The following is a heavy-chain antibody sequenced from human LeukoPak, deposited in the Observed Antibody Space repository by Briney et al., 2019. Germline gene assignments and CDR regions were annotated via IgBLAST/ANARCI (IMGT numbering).Heavy chain of an antibody. CDR3: ARGRVINDFWSGYYSDY. CDR1: GYTFTGYY. V-gene: IGHV1-2*02. Sequence: GASVKVSCKASGYTFTGYYMHWVRQAPGQGLEWMGWINPNSGGTNHAQKFQGRVTMTRDTSISTAYMELSRLRSDDTAVYYCARGRVINDFWSGYYSDYWGQGTLVTVSS. CDR2: INPNSGGT. J-gene: IGHJ4*02. D-gene: IGHD3-3*01.